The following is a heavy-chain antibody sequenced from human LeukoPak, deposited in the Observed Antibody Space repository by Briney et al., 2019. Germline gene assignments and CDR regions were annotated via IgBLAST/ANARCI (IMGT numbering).Heavy chain of an antibody. J-gene: IGHJ3*01. CDR3: ARPAYTAAYDL. Sequence: GGSLRVSCAASGFTFSSYSMNWVRQAPGKGLEWVSYISSSSRTAYYADSVKGRFTISRDNAKNSLYLQMDSLRAEDTAVYYCARPAYTAAYDLWGRGTLVTVSS. CDR1: GFTFSSYS. CDR2: ISSSSRTA. V-gene: IGHV3-48*04. D-gene: IGHD3-16*01.